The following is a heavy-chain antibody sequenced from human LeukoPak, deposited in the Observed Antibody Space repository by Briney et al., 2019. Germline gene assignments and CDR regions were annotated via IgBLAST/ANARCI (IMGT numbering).Heavy chain of an antibody. CDR3: ARVNYYDSSGYYYASPSDY. CDR2: IIPILGIA. J-gene: IGHJ4*02. D-gene: IGHD3-22*01. Sequence: ASVKVSCKASGGTFSSYAISWVRQALGQGLVWMGRIIPILGIANYAQKFQGRVTITADKSTSTAYMELSSLRSEDTAVYYCARVNYYDSSGYYYASPSDYWGQGTLVTVSS. CDR1: GGTFSSYA. V-gene: IGHV1-69*04.